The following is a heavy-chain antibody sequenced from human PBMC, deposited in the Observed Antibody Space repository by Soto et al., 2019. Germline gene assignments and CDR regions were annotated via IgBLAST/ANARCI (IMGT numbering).Heavy chain of an antibody. Sequence: ASVKVSCKASGGTFSSYAISWVRQAPGQGLEWMGGIIPIFGTANYAQKFQGRVTITADKSTSTAYMELSSLRSEDTAVYYCARYSGYGYYFDYWGQGTLVTVSS. CDR3: ARYSGYGYYFDY. CDR2: IIPIFGTA. J-gene: IGHJ4*02. CDR1: GGTFSSYA. D-gene: IGHD5-12*01. V-gene: IGHV1-69*06.